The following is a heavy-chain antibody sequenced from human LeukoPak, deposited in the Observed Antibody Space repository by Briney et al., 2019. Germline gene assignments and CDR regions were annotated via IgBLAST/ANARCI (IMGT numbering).Heavy chain of an antibody. J-gene: IGHJ6*03. CDR2: IIPIFGTA. CDR1: GGTFSSYA. Sequence: SVKVSCKASGGTFSSYAISWVRQAPGQGLEWMGRIIPIFGTANDAQKFQGRVTITTDESTSTAYMELSSLRSEDTAVYYCARGPSIVVVPAATRYYYMDVWGKGTTVTVSS. CDR3: ARGPSIVVVPAATRYYYMDV. D-gene: IGHD2-2*01. V-gene: IGHV1-69*05.